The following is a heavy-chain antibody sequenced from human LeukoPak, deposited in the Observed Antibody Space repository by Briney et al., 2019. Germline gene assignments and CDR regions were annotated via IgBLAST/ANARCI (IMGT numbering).Heavy chain of an antibody. CDR2: IDNGVNK. CDR3: ARDLNY. J-gene: IGHJ4*02. CDR1: GFTVSNNY. V-gene: IGHV3-53*01. Sequence: GESLRLSCAASGFTVSNNYMSWVRQAPGKGLEWFSIIDNGVNKYYADSVKCRFTMSRENSKNTLYLQMNCLRAEDTAVYYCARDLNYWGQGTLVTVSS.